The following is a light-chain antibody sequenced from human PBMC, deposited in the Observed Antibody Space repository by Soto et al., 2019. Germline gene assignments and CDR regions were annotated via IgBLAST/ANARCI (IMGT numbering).Light chain of an antibody. Sequence: QSALTQPASVSGSPGQSITISCSGSNSDIGTSDSVSWYQQHPGKAPKLIIYDVTSRPSGVSNRFSGSNSDNTASLTISGLQAEDEADYYCLSYINYNTYVFGTGTKVTVL. CDR2: DVT. V-gene: IGLV2-14*03. J-gene: IGLJ1*01. CDR3: LSYINYNTYV. CDR1: NSDIGTSDS.